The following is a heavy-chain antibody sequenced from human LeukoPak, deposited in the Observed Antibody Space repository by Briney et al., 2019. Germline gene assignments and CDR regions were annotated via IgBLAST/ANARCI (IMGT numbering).Heavy chain of an antibody. CDR1: GFTFSSYA. CDR2: ISGSGGST. V-gene: IGHV3-23*01. CDR3: ARKDHFDY. J-gene: IGHJ4*02. Sequence: QPGGSLRLSCAASGFTFSSYAMSWVRQAPGKGLEWVSAISGSGGSTYYADSVKGRFTISRDDSKNTLFLQMNNLRAEDTAVYYCARKDHFDYWGQGTLVIVSS.